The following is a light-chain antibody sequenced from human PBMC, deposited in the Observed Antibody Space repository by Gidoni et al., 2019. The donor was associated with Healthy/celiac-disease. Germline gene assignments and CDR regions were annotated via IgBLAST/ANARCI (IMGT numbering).Light chain of an antibody. Sequence: SYVLPQPPSVSAANGQTARITCGGNNIGSKSVHWYQQKPGQAPVLVVYAVSDRPSGIPERFSGSTPGHTATLTISRVEAGDEADYYCQVWDSSSYPPYVFGTGTKVTVL. CDR1: NIGSKS. CDR3: QVWDSSSYPPYV. CDR2: AVS. V-gene: IGLV3-21*02. J-gene: IGLJ1*01.